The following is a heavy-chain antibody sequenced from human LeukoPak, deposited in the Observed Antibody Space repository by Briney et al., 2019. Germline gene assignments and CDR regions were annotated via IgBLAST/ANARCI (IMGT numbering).Heavy chain of an antibody. J-gene: IGHJ3*02. D-gene: IGHD6-13*01. Sequence: SETLSLTCAVYGGSFSGYYWSWIRQPPGKGLEWIGEINHSGSTNYNPSLKSRVTISVDTSKNQFSLKLSSATAADTAVYYCARGYIYSSSPMGAFDIWGQGTMVTVSS. CDR2: INHSGST. V-gene: IGHV4-34*01. CDR3: ARGYIYSSSPMGAFDI. CDR1: GGSFSGYY.